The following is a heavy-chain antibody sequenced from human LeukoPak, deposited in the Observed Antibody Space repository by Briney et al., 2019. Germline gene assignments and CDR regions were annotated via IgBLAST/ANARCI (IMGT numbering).Heavy chain of an antibody. Sequence: GGSLRPSCEASGFTFSNYAMNWIRQVPVKGLQWLAAISVDGSATNYADSVKGRFTISRDNSKNTLYLEMDGLRPEDTAVYYCARDFGYWGQGTLVTVSS. CDR2: ISVDGSAT. V-gene: IGHV3-30*04. J-gene: IGHJ4*02. CDR3: ARDFGY. D-gene: IGHD3-10*01. CDR1: GFTFSNYA.